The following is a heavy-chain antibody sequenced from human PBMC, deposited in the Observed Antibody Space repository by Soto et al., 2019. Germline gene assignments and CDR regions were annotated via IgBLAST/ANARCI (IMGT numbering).Heavy chain of an antibody. V-gene: IGHV3-7*04. CDR2: IKQDGSEK. CDR1: GFTFSSYW. CDR3: ARGGGTPGYYYYYGMDV. J-gene: IGHJ6*02. Sequence: GGSLRLSCAASGFTFSSYWMSWVRQAPGKGLEWVANIKQDGSEKYYVDSVKGRFTISRDNAKNSLYLQMNSLRAEDTAVYYCARGGGTPGYYYYYGMDVWGQGTTVTGSS. D-gene: IGHD1-1*01.